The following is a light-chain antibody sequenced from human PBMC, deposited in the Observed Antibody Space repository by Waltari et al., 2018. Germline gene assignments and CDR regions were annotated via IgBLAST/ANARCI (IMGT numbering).Light chain of an antibody. Sequence: EIVMTQSPATLSVSPGDRATLSCRASQSVSSNLAWYQQKPGQAPRLLIYGASTRATGIPAGFSGTGSGTEFTLTISSLQSEDFAVYYCQQYNNWPPLFTFGPGTKVDMK. CDR2: GAS. CDR1: QSVSSN. CDR3: QQYNNWPPLFT. J-gene: IGKJ3*01. V-gene: IGKV3D-15*01.